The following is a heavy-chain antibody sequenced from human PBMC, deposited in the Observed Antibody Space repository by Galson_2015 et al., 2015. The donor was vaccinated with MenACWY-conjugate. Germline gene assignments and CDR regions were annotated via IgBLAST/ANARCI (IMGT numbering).Heavy chain of an antibody. D-gene: IGHD4-11*01. J-gene: IGHJ6*02. CDR3: ARTNDYSIYRYGMDG. V-gene: IGHV1-46*01. Sequence: SVKVSCKASGYTFTSYYMHWVRQSPGQGLEWMGIINPSGGSTSYAQKFQGRVTMTRDTYTGTVYMELSSLRSEDTAVYYCARTNDYSIYRYGMDGWGQGTTGTVSS. CDR1: GYTFTSYY. CDR2: INPSGGST.